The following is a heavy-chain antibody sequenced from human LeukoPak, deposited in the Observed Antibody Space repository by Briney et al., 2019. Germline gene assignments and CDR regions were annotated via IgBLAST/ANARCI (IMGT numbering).Heavy chain of an antibody. Sequence: SETLSLTCTVSGGSISSYYWSWIRQPPGKRLEWIGYIYYSGSTNYNPSLKSRVTISVDTSKNQFSLKLSSVTAADTAVYYCAREPHYYDSSGPRDAFDIWGQGTMVTVSS. CDR2: IYYSGST. D-gene: IGHD3-22*01. CDR3: AREPHYYDSSGPRDAFDI. CDR1: GGSISSYY. J-gene: IGHJ3*02. V-gene: IGHV4-59*01.